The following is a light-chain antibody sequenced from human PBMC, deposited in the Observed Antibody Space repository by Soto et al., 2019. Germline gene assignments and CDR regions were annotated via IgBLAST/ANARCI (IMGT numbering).Light chain of an antibody. V-gene: IGKV3-15*01. Sequence: EIVMTQSPATLSVSPGERATLSCRASQSVSSNLAWYQQKPGQAPRLLFNGASTRATGIPVRFSASGSGTEFTLTISSLQSEDFAVYYCQQYNDWPRGYTFGQGTKVDIK. CDR3: QQYNDWPRGYT. CDR2: GAS. CDR1: QSVSSN. J-gene: IGKJ2*01.